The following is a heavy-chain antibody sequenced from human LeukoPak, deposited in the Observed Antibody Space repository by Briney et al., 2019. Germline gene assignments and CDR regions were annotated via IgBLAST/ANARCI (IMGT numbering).Heavy chain of an antibody. Sequence: GGSLRLSCAASGFTFSSYAMSWVRQAPGKGLEWVSAISGSGGSTYYADSVKGRFTISRDNSKNTLYLQMNGLRAEDTAVYYCAKEKDSSGWYVSPFDYWGQGTLVTVSS. D-gene: IGHD6-19*01. CDR1: GFTFSSYA. V-gene: IGHV3-23*01. CDR2: ISGSGGST. CDR3: AKEKDSSGWYVSPFDY. J-gene: IGHJ4*02.